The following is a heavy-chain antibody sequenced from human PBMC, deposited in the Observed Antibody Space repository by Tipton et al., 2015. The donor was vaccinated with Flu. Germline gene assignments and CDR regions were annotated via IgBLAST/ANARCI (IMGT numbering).Heavy chain of an antibody. CDR1: GYPFTDYY. CDR3: ARGQAASRRGQGAFDI. CDR2: FNPNSGGI. V-gene: IGHV1-2*06. J-gene: IGHJ3*02. D-gene: IGHD3-10*01. Sequence: QLVQSGAEVKKPGASVKVSCKASGYPFTDYYIHWVRQAPGQGLEWVGRFNPNSGGIHFAQNFQGRITMTRDTSFSTAYMELSRLRPDDTAVYYCARGQAASRRGQGAFDIWGQGTMVTVSS.